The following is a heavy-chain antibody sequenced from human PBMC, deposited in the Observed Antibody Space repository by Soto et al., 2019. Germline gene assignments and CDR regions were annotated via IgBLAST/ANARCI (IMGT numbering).Heavy chain of an antibody. CDR2: ISYDGSNK. Sequence: GGSLRLSCAASGFTFSSYAMHWVRQAPGKGLEWVAVISYDGSNKYYADSVKGRFTISRDNSKNTLYLQMNSLRAEDTAVYYCARDTARITMIVVDPGYFDYWGQGTLGTVSS. J-gene: IGHJ4*02. CDR1: GFTFSSYA. V-gene: IGHV3-30-3*01. D-gene: IGHD3-22*01. CDR3: ARDTARITMIVVDPGYFDY.